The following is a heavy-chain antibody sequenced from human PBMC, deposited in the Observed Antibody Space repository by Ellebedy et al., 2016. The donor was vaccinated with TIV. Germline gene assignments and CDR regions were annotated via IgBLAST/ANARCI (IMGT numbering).Heavy chain of an antibody. D-gene: IGHD2-15*01. CDR2: INPNNGGT. CDR1: GYTFTGYD. CDR3: ATEASCSGGSCTDY. Sequence: AASVKVSCKASGYTFTGYDMYWVRQAPGQGLEWMGWINPNNGGTKYAQKFRDRLTMTRDTSISTAYMELSRLKSDDTAVYFCATEASCSGGSCTDYWGQGTLVTVSS. J-gene: IGHJ4*02. V-gene: IGHV1-2*02.